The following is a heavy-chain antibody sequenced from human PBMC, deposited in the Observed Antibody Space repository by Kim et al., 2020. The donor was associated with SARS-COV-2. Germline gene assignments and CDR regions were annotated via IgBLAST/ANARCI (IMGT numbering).Heavy chain of an antibody. D-gene: IGHD2-2*01. Sequence: ASVKVSCKASGYTFTSYGISWVRQAPGQGLEWMGWISAYNGNTNYAQKLQGRVTMTTDTSTSTAYMELRSLRSDDTAVYYCARRGGGYCSSTSCYVWGSDAFDIWGQGTMVTVSS. V-gene: IGHV1-18*01. CDR1: GYTFTSYG. CDR2: ISAYNGNT. J-gene: IGHJ3*02. CDR3: ARRGGGYCSSTSCYVWGSDAFDI.